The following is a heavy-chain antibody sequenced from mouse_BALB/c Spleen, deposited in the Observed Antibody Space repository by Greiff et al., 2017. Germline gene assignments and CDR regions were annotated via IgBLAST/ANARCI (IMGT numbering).Heavy chain of an antibody. CDR3: ARLPGWFAY. CDR2: ILPGSGST. J-gene: IGHJ3*01. V-gene: IGHV1-9*01. Sequence: QVQLQQSGAELMKPGASVKISCKATGYTFSSYWIEWVKQRPGHGLEWIGEILPGSGSTNYNEKFKGKATFTADTSSNTAYMQLSSLTSEDSAVYYCARLPGWFAYWGQGTLVTVSA. CDR1: GYTFSSYW.